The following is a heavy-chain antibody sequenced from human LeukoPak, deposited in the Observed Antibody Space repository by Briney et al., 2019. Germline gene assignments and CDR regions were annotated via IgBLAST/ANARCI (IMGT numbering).Heavy chain of an antibody. V-gene: IGHV1-2*06. CDR2: INPNNGGT. Sequence: ASVKVSCKASEYILTGYYMHWVRQAPGQGLEWMGRINPNNGGTNYAQKFQGRVTMTGDTSISTAYMELSSLRSDDTAVYYCTRESGSYHGNDFWGQGTLVTVSS. D-gene: IGHD1-26*01. J-gene: IGHJ4*02. CDR1: EYILTGYY. CDR3: TRESGSYHGNDF.